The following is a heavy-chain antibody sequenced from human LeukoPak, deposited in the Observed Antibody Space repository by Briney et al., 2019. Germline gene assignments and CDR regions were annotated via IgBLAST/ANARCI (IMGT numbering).Heavy chain of an antibody. CDR2: IYYSGST. CDR3: ASGKWELLDY. V-gene: IGHV4-39*01. D-gene: IGHD1-26*01. CDR1: GGSISSSSYY. Sequence: SETLSLTCTVSGGSISSSSYYWGWIRQPPGKGLEWIGSIYYSGSTYYNPSLKSRVTISVDTSKNQFSLKLSSVTAADTAVYYCASGKWELLDYWGQGTLVTVSS. J-gene: IGHJ4*02.